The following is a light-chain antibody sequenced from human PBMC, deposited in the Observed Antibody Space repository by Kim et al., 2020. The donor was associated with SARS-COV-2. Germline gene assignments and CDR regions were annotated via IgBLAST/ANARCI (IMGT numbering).Light chain of an antibody. Sequence: ASVGDRVTITCRASQSISSYLNWYQQNPGKAPNLLIYAASSLQSGVPSRFSGSGSGTDFTLTISSLQPEDFAVYYCQQSYSTPRTFGEGTKVDIK. V-gene: IGKV1-39*01. CDR2: AAS. J-gene: IGKJ1*01. CDR3: QQSYSTPRT. CDR1: QSISSY.